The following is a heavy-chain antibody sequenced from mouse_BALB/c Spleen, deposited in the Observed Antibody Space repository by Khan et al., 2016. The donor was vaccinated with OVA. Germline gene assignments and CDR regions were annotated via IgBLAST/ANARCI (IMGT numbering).Heavy chain of an antibody. CDR3: IRGYYGDPFAY. D-gene: IGHD2-13*01. Sequence: EVELVESGGGLVKPGGSLKLSCEASGFTFSDYYMYWVRQTPEKRLEWVATISDVGSNIYYLDNVRGRFTISRDNAKNNLYRQMNSLKSADTAMSYCIRGYYGDPFAYWGHGTLVTVSA. CDR1: GFTFSDYY. V-gene: IGHV5-4*02. J-gene: IGHJ3*01. CDR2: ISDVGSNI.